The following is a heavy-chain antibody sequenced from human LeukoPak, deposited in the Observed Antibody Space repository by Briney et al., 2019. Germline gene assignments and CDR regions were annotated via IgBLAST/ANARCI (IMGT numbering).Heavy chain of an antibody. J-gene: IGHJ6*02. V-gene: IGHV3-53*01. CDR1: GFTVSSNY. CDR2: IYSGGST. Sequence: GGSLRLSCAASGFTVSSNYMSWVRQAPGKGLEWASLIYSGGSTKFADSVKGRFTISRDNSKNTLYLQMNSLRVDDTAVYYCAREAAGIFYYYGMDVWGQGTTVTVSS. D-gene: IGHD1-1*01. CDR3: AREAAGIFYYYGMDV.